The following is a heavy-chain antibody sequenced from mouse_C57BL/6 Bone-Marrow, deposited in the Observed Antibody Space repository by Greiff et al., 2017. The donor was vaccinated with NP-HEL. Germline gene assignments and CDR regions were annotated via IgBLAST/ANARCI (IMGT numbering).Heavy chain of an antibody. CDR3: ARSLYYYGSIGY. CDR1: GYTFTDYY. CDR2: INPYNGGT. J-gene: IGHJ4*01. D-gene: IGHD1-1*01. V-gene: IGHV1-19*01. Sequence: EVQLQQSGPVLVKPGASVKLSCKASGYTFTDYYMNWVKQSHGKSLEWIGVINPYNGGTSYNQKFKGKATLTGDKSSSTAYMELNSLTSEDSAVYYCARSLYYYGSIGYWGQGTSVTVSS.